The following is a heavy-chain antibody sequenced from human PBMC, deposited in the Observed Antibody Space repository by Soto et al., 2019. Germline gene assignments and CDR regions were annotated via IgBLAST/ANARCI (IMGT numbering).Heavy chain of an antibody. J-gene: IGHJ6*02. CDR1: CGSISCHY. CDR2: IYYSGST. D-gene: IGHD3-16*01. CDR3: ARSYGLDYYYYGMDV. V-gene: IGHV4-59*08. Sequence: SATLSLTCTVCCGSISCHYWTWIRQPPGKGLEWIGYIYYSGSTNYNPSLKSRVTISVDTSKNQFSLKLSSVTAADTAVYYCARSYGLDYYYYGMDVWGQGTTVT.